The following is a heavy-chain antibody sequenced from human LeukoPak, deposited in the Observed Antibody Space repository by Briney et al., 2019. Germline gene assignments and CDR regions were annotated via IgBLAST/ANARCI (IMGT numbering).Heavy chain of an antibody. V-gene: IGHV3-74*01. D-gene: IGHD2-2*01. CDR3: ARGHCSTTSCSYH. Sequence: GGSLRLSCAASGFTFSTYWMHWVRQVPGKGLVWVSRINADGSSTTYADSVKGRFTISRDNAKNILYLQMNSLRAEDTAVCYCARGHCSTTSCSYHWGQGTLVTVSS. CDR2: INADGSST. CDR1: GFTFSTYW. J-gene: IGHJ5*02.